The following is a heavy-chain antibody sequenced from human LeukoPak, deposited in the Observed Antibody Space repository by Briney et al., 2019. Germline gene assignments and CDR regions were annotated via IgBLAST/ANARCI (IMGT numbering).Heavy chain of an antibody. CDR1: GFTFSTYW. V-gene: IGHV3-7*01. CDR2: INQDGSEK. D-gene: IGHD2-8*01. J-gene: IGHJ1*01. CDR3: ARDRVWTVLH. Sequence: GGSLRLSCGASGFTFSTYWMSWLRQAPGKGLEWVANINQDGSEKYYVDSVKGRFTISRDNAKNSLYLHMNSLRAEDTATYYCARDRVWTVLHWGQGILVTVSS.